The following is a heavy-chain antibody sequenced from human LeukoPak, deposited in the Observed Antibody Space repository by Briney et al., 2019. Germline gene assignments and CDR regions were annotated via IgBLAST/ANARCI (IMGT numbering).Heavy chain of an antibody. D-gene: IGHD3-9*01. CDR1: GGSISSYY. Sequence: SETLSLTCTVSGGSISSYYWSWIRQPPGKGLECIGYIYYSGSTNYNPSLKSRVTISVDTSKNQFSLKLSSVTAADTAVYYCARHADVLRYFDWLPQLDYWGQGTLVTVSS. CDR2: IYYSGST. CDR3: ARHADVLRYFDWLPQLDY. J-gene: IGHJ4*02. V-gene: IGHV4-59*08.